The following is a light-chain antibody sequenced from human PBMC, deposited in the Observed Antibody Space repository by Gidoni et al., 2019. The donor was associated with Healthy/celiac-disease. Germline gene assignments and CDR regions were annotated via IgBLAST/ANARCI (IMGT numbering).Light chain of an antibody. CDR1: QSVSSSY. CDR2: GAS. J-gene: IGKJ3*01. CDR3: QQYGSSPTT. Sequence: EIVLTQSPGTLSLSPGERATLSCRASQSVSSSYFAWYQQKPGQAPRLLIYGASSRATGLPDRFSGSGSGTDFTLTISSLEPEDFAVYYCQQYGSSPTTFGPGTKVDIK. V-gene: IGKV3-20*01.